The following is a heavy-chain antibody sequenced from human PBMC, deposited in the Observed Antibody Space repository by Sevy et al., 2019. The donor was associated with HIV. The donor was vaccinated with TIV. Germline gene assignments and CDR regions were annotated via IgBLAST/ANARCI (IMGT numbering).Heavy chain of an antibody. Sequence: GGSLRLSCAASGFSFSWYWMSWVRQTPEKGLEWVANIKQDGSEKNYVDSVKGRFTISRDNARKSLYLQMNSLSAEDTAVYYCARLFYGSADYWGQGTLVTVSS. CDR2: IKQDGSEK. D-gene: IGHD3-10*01. V-gene: IGHV3-7*01. CDR3: ARLFYGSADY. CDR1: GFSFSWYW. J-gene: IGHJ4*02.